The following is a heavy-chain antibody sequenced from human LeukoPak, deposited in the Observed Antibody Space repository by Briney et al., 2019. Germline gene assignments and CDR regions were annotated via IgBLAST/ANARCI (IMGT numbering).Heavy chain of an antibody. V-gene: IGHV4-59*01. Sequence: SETLSLTCTVSGGSIRSYYWSWLRQPPAKELAGIGYIYYSVSTNYNPSLKSRVTISVDTAKNQFSLKLSSVTAADTAVYYCAVAAAGTRFDYWGEGTLVTVSS. CDR2: IYYSVST. D-gene: IGHD6-13*01. CDR3: AVAAAGTRFDY. CDR1: GGSIRSYY. J-gene: IGHJ4*02.